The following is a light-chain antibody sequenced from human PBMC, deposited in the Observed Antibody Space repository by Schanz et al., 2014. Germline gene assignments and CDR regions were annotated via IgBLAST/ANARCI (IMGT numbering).Light chain of an antibody. CDR2: AAS. CDR3: QQHYIPPMA. V-gene: IGKV1-39*01. Sequence: DTQMTQSPSSLSASVGDRLTITCRASQSISAYLNWYQQKPGKAPNLLIYAASSLQSGVPSRFSGSGSGTDFTLTISSLQPEDFATYFCQQHYIPPMAFGPGTKVDV. J-gene: IGKJ3*01. CDR1: QSISAY.